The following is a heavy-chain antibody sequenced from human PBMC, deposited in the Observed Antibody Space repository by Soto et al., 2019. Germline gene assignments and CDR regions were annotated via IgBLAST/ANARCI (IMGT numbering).Heavy chain of an antibody. Sequence: SETLSLTCTASVGSISTYDWSWIRQSPEKGLEYIGYISYSGSTNYNPSLKSRVTTSLDTSKNQFSLKLSSVTAADTAIYYCASLNFDILTGYYAFDLWGQGTMVTVSS. CDR2: ISYSGST. D-gene: IGHD3-9*01. V-gene: IGHV4-59*08. CDR1: VGSISTYD. CDR3: ASLNFDILTGYYAFDL. J-gene: IGHJ3*01.